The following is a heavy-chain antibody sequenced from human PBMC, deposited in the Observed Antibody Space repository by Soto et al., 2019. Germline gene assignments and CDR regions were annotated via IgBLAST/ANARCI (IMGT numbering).Heavy chain of an antibody. V-gene: IGHV1-8*02. CDR1: GYTFTSYY. D-gene: IGHD6-6*01. J-gene: IGHJ6*03. Sequence: ASVKVSCKASGYTFTSYYMHWVRQATGQGLEWMGWINPNTGNTGCAQTFQGRVTMTRNTSITTAYMELSSLTSEDTAVYYCARTYSSSSSYFYYYIDVWGKGTTVTVSS. CDR2: INPNTGNT. CDR3: ARTYSSSSSYFYYYIDV.